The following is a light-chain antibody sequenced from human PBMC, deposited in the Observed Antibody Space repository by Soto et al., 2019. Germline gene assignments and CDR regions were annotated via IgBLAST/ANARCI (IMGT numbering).Light chain of an antibody. J-gene: IGLJ1*01. V-gene: IGLV2-14*01. CDR3: TSYAGSSYV. Sequence: QSVLTQPASVSGSPGQSITISCTGTSSDVGGYDYVSWYQQHPGTAPRLIIFEVTNRPSGVSNRFSGSKSGNTASLTISGLQAEDEADYYCTSYAGSSYVFGTGTKVTVL. CDR2: EVT. CDR1: SSDVGGYDY.